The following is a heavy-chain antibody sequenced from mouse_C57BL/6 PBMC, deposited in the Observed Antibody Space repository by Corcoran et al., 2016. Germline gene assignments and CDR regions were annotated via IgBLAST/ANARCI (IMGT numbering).Heavy chain of an antibody. V-gene: IGHV1-26*01. D-gene: IGHD1-1*01. CDR3: ARDPHYYGSSYWYFDV. CDR1: GYTFTDYY. CDR2: INPNNGGT. Sequence: EVQLQQSGPELVKPGASVKISCKASGYTFTDYYMNWVKQSHGKSLEWIGDINPNNGGTSYNQKFKGKATLTVDKSSSTAYMELSSLTSEDSAVYYCARDPHYYGSSYWYFDVWGTGTTVTVSA. J-gene: IGHJ1*03.